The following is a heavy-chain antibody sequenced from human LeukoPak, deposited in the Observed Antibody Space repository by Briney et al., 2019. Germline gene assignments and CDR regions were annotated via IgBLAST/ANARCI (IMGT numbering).Heavy chain of an antibody. J-gene: IGHJ4*02. V-gene: IGHV4-59*01. D-gene: IGHD3-22*01. CDR1: GASTTSYY. Sequence: SETLSLTCSVSGASTTSYYWNGIRQAPGKGLEWIGYIYSDGTTSYSPSLRSRVTISIDTSRNQFSLKLSSVTAADAAVYYCARDTRSYDTSGYYYFDYWGQGALVTVSS. CDR2: IYSDGTT. CDR3: ARDTRSYDTSGYYYFDY.